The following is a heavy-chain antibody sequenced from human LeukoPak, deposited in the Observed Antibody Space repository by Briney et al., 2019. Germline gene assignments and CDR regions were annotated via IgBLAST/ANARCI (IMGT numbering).Heavy chain of an antibody. Sequence: ASVRVSCKASGYTFTDYYNHWVRQAPGQGLEWMGRVNPNTGGIKYTQKFQDRVTMTRDTAISTGYIELSGLSSDDTAIYYCARSAPSTSTTLDFDYWGQGTLVTVSS. CDR1: GYTFTDYY. J-gene: IGHJ4*02. D-gene: IGHD1-14*01. V-gene: IGHV1-2*06. CDR3: ARSAPSTSTTLDFDY. CDR2: VNPNTGGI.